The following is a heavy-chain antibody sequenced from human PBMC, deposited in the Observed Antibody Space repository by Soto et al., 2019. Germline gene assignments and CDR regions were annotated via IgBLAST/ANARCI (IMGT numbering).Heavy chain of an antibody. CDR1: RYTFTSYD. Sequence: QVQLVQSGAEVKKPGASVKVSCKASRYTFTSYDINWVRQATGQGLEWMGWMNPNSGNTGAAHKFQGRVTMTRNSSISTAYMEFSSLRSEDTAVYFYAQNYYYCLAYWCQRTTVPVTS. CDR3: AQNYYYCLAY. V-gene: IGHV1-8*01. CDR2: MNPNSGNT. J-gene: IGHJ6*02.